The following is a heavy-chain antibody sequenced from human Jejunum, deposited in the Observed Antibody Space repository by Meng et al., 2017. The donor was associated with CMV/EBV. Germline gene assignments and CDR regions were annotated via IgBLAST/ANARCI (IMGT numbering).Heavy chain of an antibody. CDR1: GDSISSSSYY. CDR3: VRDRSIMIVDRYFDV. CDR2: VFYTGGT. V-gene: IGHV4-39*07. J-gene: IGHJ2*01. D-gene: IGHD3-22*01. Sequence: QRQLQESGQGLMKPSETLSLTCTVSGDSISSSSYYWGWIRQSPGKGLEWIGSVFYTGGTYYNPSLKSRVTISVDTSKNQFSLKLTSVTAADTAVYYCVRDRSIMIVDRYFDVWGRGTLVTVSS.